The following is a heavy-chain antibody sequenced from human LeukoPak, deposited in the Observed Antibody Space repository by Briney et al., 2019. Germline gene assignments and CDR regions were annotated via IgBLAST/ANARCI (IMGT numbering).Heavy chain of an antibody. Sequence: GGSLRLSCAASGFTLSSYAMSWVRQAPGKGLEWVANIKQDGSEKYYVDSVKGRFTISRDNAKNSLYLQMNSLRAEDTAVYYCAREPLTSTGSFDLWGRGTLVTVSS. CDR1: GFTLSSYA. V-gene: IGHV3-7*01. D-gene: IGHD1-14*01. CDR2: IKQDGSEK. J-gene: IGHJ2*01. CDR3: AREPLTSTGSFDL.